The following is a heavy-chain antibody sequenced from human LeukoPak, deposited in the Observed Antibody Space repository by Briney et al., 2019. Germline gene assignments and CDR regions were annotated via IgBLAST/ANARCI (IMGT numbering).Heavy chain of an antibody. Sequence: PGGSLRLSCAASGFTFSSYGMHWVRQAPGKGLEWVAVISYDGSNKYYADSVKGRFTISRDNPKNTLYLQMNSLRAEDTAVYYCAKEPAEEIVVVPAGFDYWGQGTLVTVSS. D-gene: IGHD2-2*01. CDR3: AKEPAEEIVVVPAGFDY. CDR2: ISYDGSNK. V-gene: IGHV3-30*18. J-gene: IGHJ4*02. CDR1: GFTFSSYG.